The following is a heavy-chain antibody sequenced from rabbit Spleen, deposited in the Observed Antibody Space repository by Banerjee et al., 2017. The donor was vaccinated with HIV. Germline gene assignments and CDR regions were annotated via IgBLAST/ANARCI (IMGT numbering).Heavy chain of an antibody. D-gene: IGHD2-1*01. CDR2: IDPVFGIT. J-gene: IGHJ4*01. Sequence: QSLEESGGDLVKPEGSLTLTCTASGFTLSSYYMNWVRQAPGKGLEWIGYIDPVFGITYYASWVNGRFSISRENAQNTVFLQMTSLTAADTATYFCARGSATMTMVITGYYLNLWGPGTLVTVS. CDR3: ARGSATMTMVITGYYLNL. V-gene: IGHV1S7*01. CDR1: GFTLSSYY.